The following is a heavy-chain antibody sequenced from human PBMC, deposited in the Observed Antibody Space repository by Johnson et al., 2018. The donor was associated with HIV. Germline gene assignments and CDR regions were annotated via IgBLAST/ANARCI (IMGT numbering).Heavy chain of an antibody. CDR1: GFTVSRNY. V-gene: IGHV3-23*04. CDR2: ISGSGGST. CDR3: ARGVVVVPAASSHAFDI. J-gene: IGHJ3*02. D-gene: IGHD2-2*01. Sequence: VQLVESGGGLVQPGGSLRLSCAASGFTVSRNYMSWVRQAPGKGLEWVSGISGSGGSTYYADSLKGRFTISRDNSKNTLYRQMNSLRAEETDVYYCARGVVVVPAASSHAFDIWGQGTMVTVSS.